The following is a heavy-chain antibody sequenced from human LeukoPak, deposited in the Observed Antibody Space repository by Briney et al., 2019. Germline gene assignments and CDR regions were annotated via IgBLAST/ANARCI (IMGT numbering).Heavy chain of an antibody. CDR1: GFTVSSNY. D-gene: IGHD4-17*01. V-gene: IGHV3-66*01. CDR2: IYSGGST. CDR3: ARERGYGDYDGAFDY. J-gene: IGHJ4*02. Sequence: GGSLRLSCAASGFTVSSNYMSWVRQAPGKGLEWVSVIYSGGSTYYADSVKGRFTISRDNAKNSLYLQMNSLRAEDTALYYCARERGYGDYDGAFDYRGQGTLVTVSS.